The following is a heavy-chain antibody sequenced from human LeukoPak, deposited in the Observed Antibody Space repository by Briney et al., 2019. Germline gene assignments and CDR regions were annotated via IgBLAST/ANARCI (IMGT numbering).Heavy chain of an antibody. J-gene: IGHJ4*02. D-gene: IGHD3-10*01. CDR3: AKDFAQEGTHSVDY. CDR1: GFTFSSYG. CDR2: IRYDGSNK. Sequence: GGSLRLSCAASGFTFSSYGMHWVRQTPGKGLEWVAFIRYDGSNKIYADSVKGRFTISRDNSYNTVYLQMTGLRAEDTAVYYCAKDFAQEGTHSVDYWGQGTLVTVSS. V-gene: IGHV3-30*02.